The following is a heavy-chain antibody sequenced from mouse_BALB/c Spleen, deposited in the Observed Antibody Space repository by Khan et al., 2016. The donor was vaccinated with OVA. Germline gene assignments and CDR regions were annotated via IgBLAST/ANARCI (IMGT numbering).Heavy chain of an antibody. Sequence: VQLKQSGAELVKPGASVKLSCTASGFNIKDTYMHWVKQRPEQALEWIGRIDPANGNTKYDPKFQGKATITADTSSNTAYLQLSSLTSEDTAVYYSASINAWGQGTTLTVSS. CDR3: ASINA. CDR1: GFNIKDTY. J-gene: IGHJ2*01. CDR2: IDPANGNT. V-gene: IGHV14-3*02.